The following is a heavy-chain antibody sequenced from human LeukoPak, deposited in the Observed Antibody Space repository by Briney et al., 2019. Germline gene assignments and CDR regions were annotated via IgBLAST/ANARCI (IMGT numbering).Heavy chain of an antibody. J-gene: IGHJ4*02. Sequence: ASETLSLTCTVSGGSTSSYYWSWIRQPPGKGLEWIGYIYYSGSTNYNPSLKSRVTISVDTSKNQFSLKLSSVTAADTAVYYCARHKSGYSYGYGFDYWGQGTLVTVSS. CDR3: ARHKSGYSYGYGFDY. V-gene: IGHV4-59*08. D-gene: IGHD5-18*01. CDR1: GGSTSSYY. CDR2: IYYSGST.